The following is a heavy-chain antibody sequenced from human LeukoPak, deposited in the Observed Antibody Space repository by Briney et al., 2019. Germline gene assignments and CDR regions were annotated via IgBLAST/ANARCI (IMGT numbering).Heavy chain of an antibody. D-gene: IGHD2-2*01. CDR3: VVAPAAHNWFDP. J-gene: IGHJ5*02. CDR2: INHSGST. V-gene: IGHV4-34*01. Sequence: SETLSLTCAVYGGSFSGYYWSWIRQHPGKGLEWIGEINHSGSTNYNPSLKSRVTISVDTSKNQFSLKLSSVTAADTAVYYCVVAPAAHNWFDPWGQGTLVTVSS. CDR1: GGSFSGYY.